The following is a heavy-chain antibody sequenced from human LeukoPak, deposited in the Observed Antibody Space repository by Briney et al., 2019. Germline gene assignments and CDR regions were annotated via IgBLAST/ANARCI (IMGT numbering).Heavy chain of an antibody. CDR3: ARLGKGDYGDFLDRYAFDI. V-gene: IGHV1-2*02. D-gene: IGHD4-17*01. Sequence: ASVKVSCKASGYTFTSYGISWVRQAPGQGLEWMGWINPNSGGTNYAQKFQGRVTMTRDTSISTAYMELSRLRSDDTAVYYCARLGKGDYGDFLDRYAFDIWGQGTMVTVSS. CDR2: INPNSGGT. J-gene: IGHJ3*02. CDR1: GYTFTSYG.